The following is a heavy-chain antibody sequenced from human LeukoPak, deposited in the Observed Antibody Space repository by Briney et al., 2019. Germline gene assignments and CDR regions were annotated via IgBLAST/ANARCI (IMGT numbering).Heavy chain of an antibody. Sequence: SETLSLTFAVYGGSFSCYYWSWVRPPPGKGLEWIGEINHSGSTNYNPSLKSRVTISVDTSKNQFSLKLSSVTAADTAVYYCARGTIFGVVIAPYYYYYMDVWGKGTTVTVSS. J-gene: IGHJ6*03. V-gene: IGHV4-34*01. CDR3: ARGTIFGVVIAPYYYYYMDV. CDR1: GGSFSCYY. D-gene: IGHD3-3*01. CDR2: INHSGST.